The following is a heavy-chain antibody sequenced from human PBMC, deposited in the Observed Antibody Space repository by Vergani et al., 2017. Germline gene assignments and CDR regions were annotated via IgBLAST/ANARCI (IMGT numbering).Heavy chain of an antibody. J-gene: IGHJ4*02. CDR3: ARGPSEIYYGWGPIDY. CDR2: IYYSGST. V-gene: IGHV4-59*01. Sequence: QVQLQESGPGLVKPSETLSLTCTVSVGSISSYYWSWIRQPPGKGLEWIGYIYYSGSTNYNPSLKSRVTISVDTSKNQFSLKLSSVTAADTAVYYCARGPSEIYYGWGPIDYWGQGTLVTVSS. CDR1: VGSISSYY. D-gene: IGHD3-10*01.